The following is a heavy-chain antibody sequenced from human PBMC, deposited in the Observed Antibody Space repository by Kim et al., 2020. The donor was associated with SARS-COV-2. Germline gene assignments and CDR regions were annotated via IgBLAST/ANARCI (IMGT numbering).Heavy chain of an antibody. CDR2: KK. J-gene: IGHJ5*02. V-gene: IGHV3-30*02. D-gene: IGHD3-16*01. Sequence: KKYEAQCVKGRLTSSRDNTKNCLYQQMNSLRHEETAMYYCAKRGDDNWFDPWGQGTLVTVSS. CDR3: AKRGDDNWFDP.